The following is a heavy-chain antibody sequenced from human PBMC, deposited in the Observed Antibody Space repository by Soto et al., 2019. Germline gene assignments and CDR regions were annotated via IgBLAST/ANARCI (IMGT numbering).Heavy chain of an antibody. CDR3: AHRATMTIFGLIIDNGIWFDP. Sequence: QINLIESGPTLVKPTQTLTLTCTFSGFSLSTSGAAVGWVRQPPGRALEWLALIYWDGDKGYNESLGNRLTITKDTSMNQVVLTLTNVDPADTATYYCAHRATMTIFGLIIDNGIWFDPWGQGTRVIVSS. CDR2: IYWDGDK. CDR1: GFSLSTSGAA. J-gene: IGHJ5*02. D-gene: IGHD3-3*01. V-gene: IGHV2-5*02.